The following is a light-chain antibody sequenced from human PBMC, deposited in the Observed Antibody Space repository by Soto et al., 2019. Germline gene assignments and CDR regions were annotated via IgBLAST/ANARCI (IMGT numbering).Light chain of an antibody. V-gene: IGKV3-11*01. CDR1: QYVSSF. J-gene: IGKJ1*01. Sequence: EIVLTQSPATLSLSPGERATLSCRASQYVSSFLAWYQQKAGQAPSLLIYDASHRATGIPARFSGSGSGTDANLTINSLAPEDFALYYCKQRYNWPPTFGQGTKVDIK. CDR2: DAS. CDR3: KQRYNWPPT.